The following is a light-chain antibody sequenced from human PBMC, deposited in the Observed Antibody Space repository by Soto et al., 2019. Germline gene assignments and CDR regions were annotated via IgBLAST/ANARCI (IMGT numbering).Light chain of an antibody. J-gene: IGLJ3*02. CDR2: EVT. V-gene: IGLV2-8*01. CDR1: SSDVGAYNY. CDR3: SSYADSISVL. Sequence: QSALTQPPSASGSPGQSVTISCTGTSSDVGAYNYVSCYQQHPGKAPKLMIYEVTKRPSGVPDRFSGSKSGNTAYLTVSGLQAEDEADYYCSSYADSISVLFGGGTKLTV.